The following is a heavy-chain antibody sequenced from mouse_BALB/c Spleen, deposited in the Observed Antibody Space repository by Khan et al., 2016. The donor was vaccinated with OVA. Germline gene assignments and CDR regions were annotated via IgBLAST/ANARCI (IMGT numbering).Heavy chain of an antibody. Sequence: VRLQQSGAELGRPGSSVKLSCKTSGFTFTSYGIKWVKQRPGQGLEWIGYIYPGNGYTVYNEKFQGKATLTSDTSSSTAYMQLRSLTSEDSVIXFCAAAYYRNYFDYWGQGTTLTVSS. J-gene: IGHJ2*01. D-gene: IGHD2-14*01. V-gene: IGHV1S134*01. CDR1: GFTFTSYG. CDR3: AAAYYRNYFDY. CDR2: IYPGNGYT.